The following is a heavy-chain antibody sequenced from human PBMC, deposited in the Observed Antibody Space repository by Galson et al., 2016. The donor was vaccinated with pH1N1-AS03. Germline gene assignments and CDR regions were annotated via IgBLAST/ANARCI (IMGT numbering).Heavy chain of an antibody. CDR2: MNPNTGIT. J-gene: IGHJ4*02. CDR1: GYTFTSND. D-gene: IGHD3-10*01. CDR3: ARGVSAGVDF. Sequence: QSGAEVKKPGASVKVSCKASGYTFTSNDINWVRQATGQGLEWMGWMNPNTGITGYAQKFQGRVTMTRDISISTAYMELSSLRSEDTAAYFCARGVSAGVDFWGQGTLVTVSS. V-gene: IGHV1-8*01.